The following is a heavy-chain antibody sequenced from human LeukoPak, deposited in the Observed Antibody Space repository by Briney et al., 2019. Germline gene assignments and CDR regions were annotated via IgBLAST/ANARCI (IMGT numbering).Heavy chain of an antibody. Sequence: AGGSLRLSCTTSGFTFNNYGMSWVRQAPGKGLEWVSAISGGTTSLYYADSVKGRFTISRDNSKNTLYLQMNSLRAEDTAVYYCARAPTVLVGYCSSSRCQADYWGQGTLVTVSS. CDR3: ARAPTVLVGYCSSSRCQADY. CDR2: ISGGTTSL. CDR1: GFTFNNYG. D-gene: IGHD2-2*01. J-gene: IGHJ4*02. V-gene: IGHV3-23*01.